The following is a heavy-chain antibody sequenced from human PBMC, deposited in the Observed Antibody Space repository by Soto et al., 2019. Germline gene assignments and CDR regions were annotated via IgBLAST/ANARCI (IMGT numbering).Heavy chain of an antibody. V-gene: IGHV3-30-3*01. Sequence: QVQLFESGGGVVQPGRSLRLSCAASGFAFSNYAFHWVRQAPGRGLAWVAVISHDGSDEFYAGSVKGRFIVSRDNSKSTVSLHMNSLSGEDTGIYFCARSAGLLWFGESSSHGLDVWGQGTTVAVSS. CDR2: ISHDGSDE. CDR1: GFAFSNYA. J-gene: IGHJ6*01. CDR3: ARSAGLLWFGESSSHGLDV. D-gene: IGHD3-10*01.